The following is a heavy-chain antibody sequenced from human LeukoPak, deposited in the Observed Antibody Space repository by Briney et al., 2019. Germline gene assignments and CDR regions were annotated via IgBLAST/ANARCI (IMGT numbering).Heavy chain of an antibody. CDR1: GFTFSSYG. V-gene: IGHV3-30*18. CDR3: AKDPFDY. CDR2: ISYDGSNK. Sequence: GGSLRLSCAASGFTFSSYGMHWVRQAPGKGLEWVAVISYDGSNKYYADSVKGRFTISRDNSKNTLYLQMNSLRAEDTAVYYCAKDPFDYWGQGTLVTVSS. J-gene: IGHJ4*02.